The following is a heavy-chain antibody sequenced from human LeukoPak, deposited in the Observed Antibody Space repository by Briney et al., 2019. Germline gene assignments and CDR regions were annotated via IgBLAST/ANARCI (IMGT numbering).Heavy chain of an antibody. D-gene: IGHD6-13*01. CDR1: GFTFSSYS. CDR2: ISSSSSYI. J-gene: IGHJ4*02. Sequence: GGSLRLSCAASGFTFSSYSMNWVRQAPGKGLEWVSSISSSSSYIYYADSVKGRFTISRDNAKNSLYLQMNSLRAEDTAVYYCARTPGYSSSWYLYYFDYWGQGTQVTVSS. CDR3: ARTPGYSSSWYLYYFDY. V-gene: IGHV3-21*01.